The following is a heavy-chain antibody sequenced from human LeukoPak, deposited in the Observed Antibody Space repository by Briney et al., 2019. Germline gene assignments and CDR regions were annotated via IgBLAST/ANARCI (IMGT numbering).Heavy chain of an antibody. CDR1: GFIFSSYE. CDR2: ISSSGRTI. V-gene: IGHV3-48*03. D-gene: IGHD1-1*01. J-gene: IGHJ4*02. Sequence: PGGSLRLSCAASGFIFSSYEMNWVRQAPGKGLEWVSYISSSGRTIFYADSVKGRFTISRDNAKNSLYLQMNSLRAEDTAVYYCTRDARVQLAFDYWGQGTLVTVSS. CDR3: TRDARVQLAFDY.